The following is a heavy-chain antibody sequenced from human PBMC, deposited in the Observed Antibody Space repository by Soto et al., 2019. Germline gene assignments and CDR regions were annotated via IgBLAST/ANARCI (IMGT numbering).Heavy chain of an antibody. J-gene: IGHJ4*02. CDR1: GGSISSYY. V-gene: IGHV4-59*01. D-gene: IGHD5-18*01. CDR2: IYYSGST. CDR3: ARAPDIAMATVFDY. Sequence: SETLSLTCTVSGGSISSYYWSWIRQPPGKGLEWTGYIYYSGSTNHNPSLKSRVTISVDTSKNQFSLKVSSVTAADTAVYYCARAPDIAMATVFDYWGQGTLVTVSS.